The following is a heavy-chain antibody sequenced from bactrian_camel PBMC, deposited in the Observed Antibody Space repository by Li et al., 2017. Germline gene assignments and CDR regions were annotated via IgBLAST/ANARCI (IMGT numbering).Heavy chain of an antibody. CDR3: AAGWLGGSLLSESEYRD. D-gene: IGHD5*01. J-gene: IGHJ4*01. CDR2: IATADNSP. Sequence: VQLVESGGGSVQAGGSLRLSCVVSGDYQNIGSMAWFRQAPGKEREGVAAIATADNSPYYAPFVRGRFTIAHDSSRNAMCLQMTNLKPDDTAMYYCAAGWLGGSLLSESEYRDWGQGTQVTDS. V-gene: IGHV3S54*01. CDR1: GDYQNIGS.